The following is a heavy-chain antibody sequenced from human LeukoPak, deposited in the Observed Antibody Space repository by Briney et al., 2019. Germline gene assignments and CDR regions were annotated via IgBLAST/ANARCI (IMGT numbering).Heavy chain of an antibody. D-gene: IGHD6-19*01. J-gene: IGHJ1*01. Sequence: PGGSLRLSCAASGFTFSAFAMTWVRQAPGKGLEWVSTITDDGYNTYSADSVKGRITFSRDNSKNTLSLQLRSLRAEDTAVYYCAKGQWLVQGWYFQHWGQGTLVTVSS. CDR1: GFTFSAFA. V-gene: IGHV3-23*01. CDR3: AKGQWLVQGWYFQH. CDR2: ITDDGYNT.